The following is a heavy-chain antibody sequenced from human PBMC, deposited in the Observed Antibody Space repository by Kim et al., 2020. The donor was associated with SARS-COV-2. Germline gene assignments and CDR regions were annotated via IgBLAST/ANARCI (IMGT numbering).Heavy chain of an antibody. Sequence: SETLSLTCAVYGGSFSGYYWSWIRQPPGKGLEWIGEINHSGSTNYNQSLKSRVTISVDTSKNQFSLKLSSVTAADTAVYYCARGGLYSGYAYGRRHYYYGMDVWGQGTTVTVSS. D-gene: IGHD5-12*01. V-gene: IGHV4-34*01. CDR1: GGSFSGYY. CDR3: ARGGLYSGYAYGRRHYYYGMDV. CDR2: INHSGST. J-gene: IGHJ6*02.